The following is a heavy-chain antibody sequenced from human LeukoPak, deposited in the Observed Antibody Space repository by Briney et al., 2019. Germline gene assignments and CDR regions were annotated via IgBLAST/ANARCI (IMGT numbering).Heavy chain of an antibody. V-gene: IGHV3-21*01. Sequence: GGSLRLSCAASGFTFSSYSMNWVRQAPGKGLEWVSSISSSSYIYYADSVKGRFTISRDNAKNSLYLQMNSLRAEDTAVYYCAKSPLCSSTSCLRSSNAFDIWGQGTMVTVSS. CDR3: AKSPLCSSTSCLRSSNAFDI. D-gene: IGHD2-2*01. CDR2: ISSSSYI. J-gene: IGHJ3*02. CDR1: GFTFSSYS.